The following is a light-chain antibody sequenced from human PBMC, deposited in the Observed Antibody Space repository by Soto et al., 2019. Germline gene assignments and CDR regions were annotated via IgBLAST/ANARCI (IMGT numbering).Light chain of an antibody. V-gene: IGKV2-30*01. CDR1: QSLVYSDGNTY. Sequence: DVVMTQSPLSLPVTLGQPASISCRSSQSLVYSDGNTYLNWFQQRPGQSPRRLIYKVSNRDSGVPDRFSGSGSGTDFILIISRLEFADVWVYYCMQGTYWPITFGQGTRLEIK. CDR3: MQGTYWPIT. J-gene: IGKJ5*01. CDR2: KVS.